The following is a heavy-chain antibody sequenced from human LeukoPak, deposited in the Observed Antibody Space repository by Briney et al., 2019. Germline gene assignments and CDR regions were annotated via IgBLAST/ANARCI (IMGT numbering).Heavy chain of an antibody. Sequence: TGGSLRLSCAASGFTFTTYGMYWVRQAPGKGLEWVAVISYDGSFKYYVDSVKGRFTISRDNSKNILYLQMVSLTPEDTAIYYCAIGPHKRLGPYSSAWDGGDYWGQGTPVTVSP. J-gene: IGHJ4*02. D-gene: IGHD6-19*01. V-gene: IGHV3-30*03. CDR3: AIGPHKRLGPYSSAWDGGDY. CDR1: GFTFTTYG. CDR2: ISYDGSFK.